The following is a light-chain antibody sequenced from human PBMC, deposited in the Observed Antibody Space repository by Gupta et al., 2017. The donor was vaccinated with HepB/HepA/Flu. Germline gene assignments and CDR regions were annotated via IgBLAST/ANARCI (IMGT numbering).Light chain of an antibody. V-gene: IGLV2-14*03. J-gene: IGLJ3*02. CDR3: SSYTSSDTEV. CDR1: SSDIGAYNY. CDR2: HVT. Sequence: QSPLTQPASVSGSPGQSITLSCTGTSSDIGAYNYVSWYQHHPGKAPKFVIYHVTNRPSGVSNRFSGSKSGNTASLTISGLQAEDEGDYYCSSYTSSDTEVFGGGTKLTVL.